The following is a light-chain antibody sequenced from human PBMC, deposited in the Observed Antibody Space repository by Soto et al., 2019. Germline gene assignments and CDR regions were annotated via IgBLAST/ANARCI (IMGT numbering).Light chain of an antibody. CDR2: GAS. Sequence: EMVLTQSPATLPLSPGERATLSCRASQSISSSYLAWYQQKPGQAPRLLVYGASIRATGIPDRFSGSGSGTDFHLSISRLEPEDVAVYYCQQHGTSKTFSQGAKVAI. CDR3: QQHGTSKT. CDR1: QSISSSY. V-gene: IGKV3-20*01. J-gene: IGKJ1*01.